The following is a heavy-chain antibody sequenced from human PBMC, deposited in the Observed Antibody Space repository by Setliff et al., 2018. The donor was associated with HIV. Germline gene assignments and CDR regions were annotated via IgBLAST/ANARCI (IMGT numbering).Heavy chain of an antibody. J-gene: IGHJ6*03. CDR1: GASITSHN. CDR3: TRDLWGDDYYYNNMDV. D-gene: IGHD2-21*02. V-gene: IGHV4-4*07. CDR2: IYTRGNT. Sequence: SETLSLTCSVSGASITSHNWSWIRQAAGKGLEWIGRIYTRGNTNYNPSLRSRVTMSVDTSKNQFSLKVTSVTAADAAVYYRTRDLWGDDYYYNNMDVWGKGTMVTVSS.